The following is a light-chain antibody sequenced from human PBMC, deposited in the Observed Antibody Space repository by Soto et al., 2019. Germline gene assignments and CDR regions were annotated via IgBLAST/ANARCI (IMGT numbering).Light chain of an antibody. CDR2: SDN. CDR3: AAWDESPNVPV. V-gene: IGLV1-44*01. CDR1: NSNIGRNT. Sequence: QLVLTQPPSASGTPGQRATISCSGSNSNIGRNTVNWYQQFPGAAPNLLIHSDNQRPSGVPDRFSGSRSGTSASLAISGLQSEDEADYYCAAWDESPNVPVFGGGTKLTVL. J-gene: IGLJ3*02.